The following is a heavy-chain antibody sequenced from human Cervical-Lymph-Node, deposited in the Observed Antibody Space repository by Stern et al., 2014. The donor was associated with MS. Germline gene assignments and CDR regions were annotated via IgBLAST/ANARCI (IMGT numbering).Heavy chain of an antibody. Sequence: QVQLQQWGAGLLRPSETLSLTCAVHGASFTDNYWSWIRQTPGKGLEWIGEINHSGKTHHNPSLMSRVTLQVDTSKNQFSLKLNSVTAADTAVYYCARERKVERSARVFVSFDVWGQGTLLTVSS. D-gene: IGHD1-1*01. J-gene: IGHJ3*01. CDR3: ARERKVERSARVFVSFDV. V-gene: IGHV4-34*01. CDR1: GASFTDNY. CDR2: INHSGKT.